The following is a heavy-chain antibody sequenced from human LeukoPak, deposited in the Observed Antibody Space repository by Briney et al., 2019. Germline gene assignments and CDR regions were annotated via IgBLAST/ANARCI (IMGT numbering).Heavy chain of an antibody. CDR1: RYTFTSYD. D-gene: IGHD2-21*02. J-gene: IGHJ4*02. CDR2: MNPNSGNT. CDR3: ARAAYCGGDCYPTFSDY. Sequence: GASVKVSCKASRYTFTSYDINWVRQATGQGLEWMGWMNPNSGNTGYAQKFQGRVTMTRNTSISTAYMELSSLRSEDTAVYYCARAAYCGGDCYPTFSDYWGQGTLVTVSS. V-gene: IGHV1-8*01.